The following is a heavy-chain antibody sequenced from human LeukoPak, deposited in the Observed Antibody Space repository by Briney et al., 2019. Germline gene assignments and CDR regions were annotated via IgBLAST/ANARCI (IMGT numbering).Heavy chain of an antibody. D-gene: IGHD4-17*01. J-gene: IGHJ6*02. V-gene: IGHV3-13*01. CDR2: IANVGNI. CDR1: GFTFSSYD. Sequence: PGGSLRLSCAASGFTFSSYDMHWVRQPTGKGLEWVSAIANVGNIYYSPSVKGRFTISRDNAKNSLYLQMNSLRAEDTAVYYCARDRVDGDYLYYYYGMDVWGQGTTVTVSS. CDR3: ARDRVDGDYLYYYYGMDV.